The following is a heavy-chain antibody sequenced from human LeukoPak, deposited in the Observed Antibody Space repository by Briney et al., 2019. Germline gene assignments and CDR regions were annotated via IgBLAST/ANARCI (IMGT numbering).Heavy chain of an antibody. Sequence: ASVKVSCKASGYIFTDYAINWARQAPGQRLEWMGWINAGNGDTRFSQKFQSRVTITRDTSASTAYMELSSLRSEDTAVYSCARGRWTAHDASYYFDSWGQGTLVTVSS. CDR1: GYIFTDYA. CDR3: ARGRWTAHDASYYFDS. CDR2: INAGNGDT. D-gene: IGHD4-23*01. V-gene: IGHV1-3*01. J-gene: IGHJ4*02.